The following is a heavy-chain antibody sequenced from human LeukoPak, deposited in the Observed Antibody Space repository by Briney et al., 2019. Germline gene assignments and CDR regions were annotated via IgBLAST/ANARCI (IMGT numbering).Heavy chain of an antibody. V-gene: IGHV1-69*13. CDR3: ARDPFYCGGDCYSREDAFDI. CDR2: IIPIFGTA. J-gene: IGHJ3*02. CDR1: GGTFISYA. D-gene: IGHD2-21*02. Sequence: ASVKVSCKASGGTFISYAISWVRQAPGQGLEWMGGIIPIFGTANYAQKFQGRVTITADESTSTAYMELSSLRSEDTAVYYCARDPFYCGGDCYSREDAFDIWGQGTMATVSS.